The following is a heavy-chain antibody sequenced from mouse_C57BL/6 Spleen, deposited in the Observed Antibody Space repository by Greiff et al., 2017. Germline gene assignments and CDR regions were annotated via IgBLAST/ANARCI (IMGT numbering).Heavy chain of an antibody. V-gene: IGHV1-52*01. J-gene: IGHJ1*03. CDR2: IDPSDSET. D-gene: IGHD3-3*01. Sequence: QVHVKQPGAELVRPGSSVKLSCKASGYTFTSYWMHWVKQRPIQGLEWIGNIDPSDSETHYNQKFKDKATLTVDKSSSTAYMQLSSLTSEDSAVYYCARGAGYFDVWGTGTTVTVSS. CDR1: GYTFTSYW. CDR3: ARGAGYFDV.